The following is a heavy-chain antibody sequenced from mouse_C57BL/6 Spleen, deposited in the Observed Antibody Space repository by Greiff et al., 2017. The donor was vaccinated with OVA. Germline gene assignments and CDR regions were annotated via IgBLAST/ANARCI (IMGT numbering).Heavy chain of an antibody. J-gene: IGHJ4*01. CDR2: IDPSDSYN. D-gene: IGHD3-3*01. Sequence: QVQLQQPGAELVKPGASVKLSCKASGYTFTSYWMQWVKQRPGQGLEWIGEIDPSDSYNNYNQKFEGKATLPVDTSSNTAYMQLSSLTSEDSAVYYCAKYVGGLGAMDYWGQGTSVTVSS. V-gene: IGHV1-50*01. CDR1: GYTFTSYW. CDR3: AKYVGGLGAMDY.